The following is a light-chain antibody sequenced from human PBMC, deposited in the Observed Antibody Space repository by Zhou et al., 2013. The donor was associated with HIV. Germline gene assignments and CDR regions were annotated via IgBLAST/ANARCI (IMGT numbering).Light chain of an antibody. J-gene: IGKJ3*01. CDR2: AAS. CDR3: QQYDNVPLT. Sequence: AVRITQSPSSLSASTGDRVTITCRASQGFSSYLAWYQQKPGKAPKLLIYAASTLQSGVPSRFSGSGSGTDFTLTISSLQPDDFATYYCQQYDNVPLTFGPGTKV. V-gene: IGKV1-8*01. CDR1: QGFSSY.